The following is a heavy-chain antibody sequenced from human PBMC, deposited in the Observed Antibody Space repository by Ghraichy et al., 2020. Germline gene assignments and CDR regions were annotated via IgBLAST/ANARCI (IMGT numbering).Heavy chain of an antibody. Sequence: SGKGLEWIGYIYYSGSTNYNPSLRSRVTISVDTSNNQFSLKLSSVTAADTAVYYCARDRPSVPYGMDVWGQGTTVTVSS. J-gene: IGHJ6*02. D-gene: IGHD6-6*01. V-gene: IGHV4-59*01. CDR2: IYYSGST. CDR3: ARDRPSVPYGMDV.